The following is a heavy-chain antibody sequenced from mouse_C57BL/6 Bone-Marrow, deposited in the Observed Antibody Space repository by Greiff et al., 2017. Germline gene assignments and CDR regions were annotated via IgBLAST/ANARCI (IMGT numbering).Heavy chain of an antibody. V-gene: IGHV1-39*01. Sequence: VQLKESGPELVKPGASVKISCKASGYSFTDYNMNWVKQSNGKSLEWIGVINPNYGTTSYNQKFKGKATLTVDQSSSTAYMQFNSLTSEDSAVYYCASDDQYDYAMDYWGEGTAVTVAS. CDR2: INPNYGTT. CDR1: GYSFTDYN. J-gene: IGHJ4*01. CDR3: ASDDQYDYAMDY.